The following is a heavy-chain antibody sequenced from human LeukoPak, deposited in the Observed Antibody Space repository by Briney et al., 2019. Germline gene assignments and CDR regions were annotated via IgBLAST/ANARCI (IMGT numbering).Heavy chain of an antibody. V-gene: IGHV1-69*01. D-gene: IGHD3-22*01. CDR3: ARGHTLDIDFNGAYYYDSSGYRVWWFDP. Sequence: SVKVSCKASGGTFSGYAISWVRQAPGQGLEWMGGIIPIFGTANYAQKFQGRVTITADESTSTAYMELSSLGSEDTAVYYCARGHTLDIDFNGAYYYDSSGYRVWWFDPWGQGTLVTVSS. CDR1: GGTFSGYA. CDR2: IIPIFGTA. J-gene: IGHJ5*02.